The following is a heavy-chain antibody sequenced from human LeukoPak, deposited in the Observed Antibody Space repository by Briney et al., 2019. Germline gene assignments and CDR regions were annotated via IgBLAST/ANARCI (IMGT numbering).Heavy chain of an antibody. CDR3: AKGGKVVAGSNDHRSFDS. CDR2: ISETGEIT. D-gene: IGHD6-19*01. V-gene: IGHV3-23*01. Sequence: GGSLRLSCAASGFTFSTYPMSWVRQAPVKGLEWVSAISETGEITYYADSVKGHFTISRDNSKNSLYLQMNSLRVEDTAQYYCAKGGKVVAGSNDHRSFDSWGQGTLVTVSS. J-gene: IGHJ4*02. CDR1: GFTFSTYP.